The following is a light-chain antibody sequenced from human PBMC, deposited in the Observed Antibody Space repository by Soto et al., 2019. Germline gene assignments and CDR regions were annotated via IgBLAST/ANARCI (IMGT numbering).Light chain of an antibody. J-gene: IGLJ2*01. Sequence: QYALTQPRSVSGSPGQSVTISCTGTSSDVGAYNYVSWFQQHPGKAPKLMMSDVSKRPSGVPDRFSGSKSGTTASLTISGLQAEDEADYYCCSYAGSYTLLFGGGTKLTVL. CDR1: SSDVGAYNY. V-gene: IGLV2-11*01. CDR2: DVS. CDR3: CSYAGSYTLL.